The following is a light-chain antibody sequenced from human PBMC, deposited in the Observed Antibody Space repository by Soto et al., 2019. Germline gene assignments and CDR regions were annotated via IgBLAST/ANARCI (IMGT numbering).Light chain of an antibody. V-gene: IGKV1-12*01. Sequence: DIQMTQSPSSVSASIGDRVTITCRASQGISTWLAWYQQKPGKAPKLLIYGASSLQSGVSSRFSGSASGTDFTLTISSLHPEDFATYYCQQANTFLEIAFGPGTKVDIK. J-gene: IGKJ3*01. CDR2: GAS. CDR3: QQANTFLEIA. CDR1: QGISTW.